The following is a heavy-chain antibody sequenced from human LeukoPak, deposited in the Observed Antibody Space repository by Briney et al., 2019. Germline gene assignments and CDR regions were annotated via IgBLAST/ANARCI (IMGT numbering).Heavy chain of an antibody. CDR2: IIPIFGTA. CDR1: GGTFSSYA. Sequence: ASVKVSCKASGGTFSSYAISWVRLAPGQGLEWMGGIIPIFGTANYAQKFQGRVTITADESTSTAYMELSSLRSEDTAVYYCARHPSPNDAFDIWGQGTMVTVSS. J-gene: IGHJ3*02. CDR3: ARHPSPNDAFDI. V-gene: IGHV1-69*01.